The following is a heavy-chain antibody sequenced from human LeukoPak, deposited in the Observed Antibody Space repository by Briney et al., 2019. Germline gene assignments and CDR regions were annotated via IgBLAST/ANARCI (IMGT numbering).Heavy chain of an antibody. J-gene: IGHJ4*02. D-gene: IGHD3-16*01. Sequence: SVRVSCKASGGTFSSYAISWVRQAPGQGLEWMGRIIPILGIANYAQKFQGRVTITADKSTSTAYMELSSLRSEDTAVYYCARADPGMGEFDYWGQGTLVTVS. CDR3: ARADPGMGEFDY. CDR1: GGTFSSYA. V-gene: IGHV1-69*04. CDR2: IIPILGIA.